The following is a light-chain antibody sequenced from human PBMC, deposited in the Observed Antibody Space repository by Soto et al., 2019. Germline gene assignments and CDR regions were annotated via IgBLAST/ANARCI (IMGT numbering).Light chain of an antibody. CDR3: SSYAGNNVLV. Sequence: QSALTQPASASGSPGQSVTIPCTGTSSDVGGYNYVTWYNHHPAKAPRLLIYEVNKRPSGVPYRFSGSKSGTTAALTVSGLPADDEPVYYCSSYAGNNVLVFGGGTKLTVL. CDR1: SSDVGGYNY. J-gene: IGLJ2*01. CDR2: EVN. V-gene: IGLV2-8*01.